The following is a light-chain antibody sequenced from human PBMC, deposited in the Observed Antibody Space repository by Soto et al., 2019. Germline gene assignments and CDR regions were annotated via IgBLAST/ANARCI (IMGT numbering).Light chain of an antibody. CDR1: SSDVGGYNY. Sequence: QSVLTQPPSASGSPGQSVTISCTGTSSDVGGYNYVSWYQQHPGKAPKLMIYEVSKRPSGVPDRFSGSKSGNTASLTVSGLQAEDEADYSSSSYAGSPPYVFGTGTKVTVL. CDR2: EVS. V-gene: IGLV2-8*01. CDR3: SSYAGSPPYV. J-gene: IGLJ1*01.